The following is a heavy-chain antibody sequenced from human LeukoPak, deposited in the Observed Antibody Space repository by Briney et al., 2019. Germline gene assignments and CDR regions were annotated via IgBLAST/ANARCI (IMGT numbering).Heavy chain of an antibody. CDR3: ARDQEGFDY. Sequence: ASVKVSCKASGYTFTGYYMHWVRQAPGQGLEWMGMIYPRDGSTSCAQKFQGRVTVTRDTSTSTVHMELSGLRSEDTAVYYCARDQEGFDYWGQGTLVTVSS. CDR2: IYPRDGST. CDR1: GYTFTGYY. V-gene: IGHV1-46*01. J-gene: IGHJ4*02.